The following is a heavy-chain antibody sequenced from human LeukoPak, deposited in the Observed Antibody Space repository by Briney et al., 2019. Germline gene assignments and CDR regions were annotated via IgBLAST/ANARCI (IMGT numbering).Heavy chain of an antibody. D-gene: IGHD4-17*01. J-gene: IGHJ4*02. CDR3: AHILWTVTSPFDY. V-gene: IGHV2-5*02. CDR1: GFSLSTRGVG. Sequence: SGPTLVNPTQPLTLTCTFSGFSLSTRGVGMGWIRQPPGKALEGLGLIFGDDDKRYRPSLQSRLTITKDTSKNQVVLTLTNMDPVDTGTYYCAHILWTVTSPFDYWGQGTLVTVSS. CDR2: IFGDDDK.